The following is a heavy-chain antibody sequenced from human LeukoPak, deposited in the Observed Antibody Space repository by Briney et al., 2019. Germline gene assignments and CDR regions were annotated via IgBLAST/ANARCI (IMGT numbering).Heavy chain of an antibody. CDR3: ARSGGLTFGGVIADEDAFDI. J-gene: IGHJ3*02. Sequence: PGGSLRLSCAASGFTFDDYGMSWVRQAPGKGLEWVSAISGSGGSTYYADSVKGRFTTSRDNSKNTLYLQMNSLRAEDTAVYYCARSGGLTFGGVIADEDAFDIWGQGTMVTVSS. CDR1: GFTFDDYG. D-gene: IGHD3-16*02. CDR2: ISGSGGST. V-gene: IGHV3-23*01.